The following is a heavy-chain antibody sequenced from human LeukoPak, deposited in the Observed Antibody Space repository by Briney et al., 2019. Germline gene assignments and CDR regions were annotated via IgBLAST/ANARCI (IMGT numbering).Heavy chain of an antibody. Sequence: GASVLILCKASGYTFTGYYMHCVRQAPGQGLEWMGWINPNSGGTNYAQKFQGRVTMTRDTSISTAYMELSRLRSDDTAVYYCARDLAVYGDYVELDYLNYYFQYGGQGTLVTVSS. CDR1: GYTFTGYY. CDR2: INPNSGGT. D-gene: IGHD4-17*01. J-gene: IGHJ4*02. CDR3: ARDLAVYGDYVELDYLNYYFQY. V-gene: IGHV1-2*02.